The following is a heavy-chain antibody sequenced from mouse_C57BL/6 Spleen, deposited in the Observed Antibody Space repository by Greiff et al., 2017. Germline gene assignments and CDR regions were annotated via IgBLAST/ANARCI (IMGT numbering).Heavy chain of an antibody. CDR1: GYSIPSDY. CDR2: ISYSGST. Sequence: EVKLVESGPGLAKPSQTLSLTCSVTGYSIPSDYWNWIRKFPGNKLEYMGYISYSGSTYYTPSPKSRISITRGTSKNQYYLQLNSVTTEDTATYYCARGSNYVEGDFDYWGQGTTLTVSS. D-gene: IGHD2-5*01. J-gene: IGHJ2*01. CDR3: ARGSNYVEGDFDY. V-gene: IGHV3-8*01.